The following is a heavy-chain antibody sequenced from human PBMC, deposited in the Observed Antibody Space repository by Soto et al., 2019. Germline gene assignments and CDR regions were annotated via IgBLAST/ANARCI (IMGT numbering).Heavy chain of an antibody. CDR3: ARGGYYFYMDV. Sequence: QVQLQESGPGLVKPSETLSLTCAVSGGSISISNWWSWVRQTPGKGLEWIGQIHHSGSTNYSPSLTSLVTISVDKSKKQFSLKMNSVTAADTAVYYCARGGYYFYMDVWGKGTTVTVSS. J-gene: IGHJ6*03. CDR2: IHHSGST. V-gene: IGHV4-4*02. CDR1: GGSISISNW. D-gene: IGHD1-26*01.